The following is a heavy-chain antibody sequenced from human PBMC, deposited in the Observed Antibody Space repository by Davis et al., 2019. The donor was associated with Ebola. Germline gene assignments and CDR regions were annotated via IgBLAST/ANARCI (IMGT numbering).Heavy chain of an antibody. V-gene: IGHV4-61*08. CDR3: ARDQVGGGSWGY. J-gene: IGHJ4*02. CDR1: GGSVSSGGYS. CDR2: IYYSGST. D-gene: IGHD1-26*01. Sequence: SETLSLTCTVSGGSVSSGGYSWNWIRQPPGKGLEWIGYIYYSGSTDYCPSLRGRVTISLDMSKNQFSMKLRSVTAADTAMYYCARDQVGGGSWGYWGQGTLVIVSS.